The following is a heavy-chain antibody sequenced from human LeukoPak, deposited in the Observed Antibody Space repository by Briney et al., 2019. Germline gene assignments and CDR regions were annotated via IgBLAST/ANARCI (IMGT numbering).Heavy chain of an antibody. CDR3: ARVSSSSWWALDY. D-gene: IGHD6-13*01. V-gene: IGHV3-74*01. Sequence: GGSLRLSCAASGFTFSSYWMHWVCQAPGKGLVWVSRINTDGSSTSYADSVKGRFTISRDNAKNTLYLQMNSLRAEDTAVYYCARVSSSSWWALDYWGQGTLVTVSS. CDR1: GFTFSSYW. J-gene: IGHJ4*02. CDR2: INTDGSST.